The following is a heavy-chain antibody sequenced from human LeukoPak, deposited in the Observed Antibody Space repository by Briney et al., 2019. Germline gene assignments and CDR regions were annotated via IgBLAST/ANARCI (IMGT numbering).Heavy chain of an antibody. V-gene: IGHV1-18*01. CDR2: ISAYNGNT. D-gene: IGHD4-23*01. Sequence: GASVKVSCKASGYTFTSYGISWVRQAPGQGLEWMGWISAYNGNTNYAQKLQGRVTMTRDTSISTAYMELSRLRSDDTAVYYCARAAYGGNSGEFDYWGQGTLVTVSS. J-gene: IGHJ4*02. CDR1: GYTFTSYG. CDR3: ARAAYGGNSGEFDY.